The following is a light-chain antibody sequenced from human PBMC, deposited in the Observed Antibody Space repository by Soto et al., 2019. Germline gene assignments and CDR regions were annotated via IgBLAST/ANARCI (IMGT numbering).Light chain of an antibody. CDR3: QQYGSSSYT. Sequence: EIVLTQSPGTLSLSPGERATLSCRASQSVSSSYLAWYQQKPGQAPRLLIYGASSRATGIPDRFSGSGSGTDFTLTISRLEPEESAVYYCQQYGSSSYTFGQGTKLEIK. J-gene: IGKJ2*01. V-gene: IGKV3-20*01. CDR1: QSVSSSY. CDR2: GAS.